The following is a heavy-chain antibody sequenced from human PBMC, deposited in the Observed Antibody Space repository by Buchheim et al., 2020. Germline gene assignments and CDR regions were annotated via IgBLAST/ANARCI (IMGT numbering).Heavy chain of an antibody. CDR3: ARDVGGGCCSSPSCYGRLCYFDS. Sequence: QLVESGGGLVQPGGSLRLSCAASGFTFSNYWMYWVRQVPGKGPVWVSRINGDGSTTAYADSVKGRFTISRDNAKNTLYLQMSGLRAEDTAVYYCARDVGGGCCSSPSCYGRLCYFDSWGQGT. D-gene: IGHD2-2*01. CDR2: INGDGSTT. J-gene: IGHJ4*02. CDR1: GFTFSNYW. V-gene: IGHV3-74*01.